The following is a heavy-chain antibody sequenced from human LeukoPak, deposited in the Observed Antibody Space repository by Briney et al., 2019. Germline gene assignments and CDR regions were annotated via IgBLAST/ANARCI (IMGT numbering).Heavy chain of an antibody. CDR3: ALGYCSGGSCFTAGAFDI. V-gene: IGHV1-3*03. J-gene: IGHJ3*02. CDR2: INAGNGNT. Sequence: ASVKVSCKASGYTFTSYAMHWVRQAPGQRLEWMGWINAGNGNTKYSQEFQGRVTITRDTSASTAYMELSSLRSEDMAAYYCALGYCSGGSCFTAGAFDIWGQGTMVTVSS. D-gene: IGHD2-15*01. CDR1: GYTFTSYA.